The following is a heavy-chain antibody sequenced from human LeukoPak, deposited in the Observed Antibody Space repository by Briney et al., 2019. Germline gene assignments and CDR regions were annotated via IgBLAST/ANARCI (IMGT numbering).Heavy chain of an antibody. D-gene: IGHD3-22*01. CDR2: ISAYNGNT. J-gene: IGHJ4*02. V-gene: IGHV1-18*01. CDR3: ASTNYYDSSGPYTY. Sequence: GASVKVSCKASGYTFTSYDINWVRQATGQGLEWMGWISAYNGNTNYAQKLQGRVTMTTDTSTSTAYMELRSLRSDDTAVYYCASTNYYDSSGPYTYWGQGTLVTVSS. CDR1: GYTFTSYD.